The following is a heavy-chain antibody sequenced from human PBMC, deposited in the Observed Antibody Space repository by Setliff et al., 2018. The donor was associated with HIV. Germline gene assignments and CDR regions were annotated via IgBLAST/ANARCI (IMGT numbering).Heavy chain of an antibody. CDR1: GGSFNNYY. D-gene: IGHD1-1*01. J-gene: IGHJ6*03. CDR2: INHSGST. V-gene: IGHV4-34*01. CDR3: ARVRDPNWNYDMDV. Sequence: LSLTCAVYGGSFNNYYWSWIRQPPGKGLEWIGEINHSGSTSYNPSLKSRVTISVDTSKNQFSLKLNSITAADTAIYFCARVRDPNWNYDMDVWGQGTTVTVSS.